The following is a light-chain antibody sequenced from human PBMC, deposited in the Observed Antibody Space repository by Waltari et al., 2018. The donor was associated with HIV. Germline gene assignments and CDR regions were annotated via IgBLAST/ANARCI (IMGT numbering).Light chain of an antibody. J-gene: IGLJ3*02. CDR2: SNN. CDR1: SSNIGSNP. Sequence: QSVLTQPPSASGTPGQRVTISCSGSSSNIGSNPVNWYQLLPGTAPNLPIYSNNPRPSGVPDRCSGSKSGPSAALAISGLQSEDEADYYCATWDDSLNAWVFGGGTKLTVL. CDR3: ATWDDSLNAWV. V-gene: IGLV1-44*01.